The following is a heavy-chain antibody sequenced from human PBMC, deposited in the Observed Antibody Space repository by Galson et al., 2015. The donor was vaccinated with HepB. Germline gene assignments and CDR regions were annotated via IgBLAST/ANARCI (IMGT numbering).Heavy chain of an antibody. V-gene: IGHV3-23*01. CDR3: AKEEGYIFGLPDY. CDR2: ISGSGGTT. CDR1: GFTFSGSA. D-gene: IGHD3-3*02. J-gene: IGHJ4*02. Sequence: SLRLACAASGFTFSGSAMSWVRQAPGKAPEWVSVISGSGGTTYYADSVKGRFTISRDNSKNTLYLQMNSLRAEDTAVYYCAKEEGYIFGLPDYWGQGVLVTVSS.